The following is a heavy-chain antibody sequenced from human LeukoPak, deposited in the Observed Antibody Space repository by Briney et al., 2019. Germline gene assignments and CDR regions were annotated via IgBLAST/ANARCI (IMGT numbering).Heavy chain of an antibody. J-gene: IGHJ5*02. V-gene: IGHV3-7*01. CDR3: ARSNYYDSSGYFTSESNWFDP. CDR2: IKEDGSEK. D-gene: IGHD3-22*01. CDR1: GFTFSSYW. Sequence: GGSLRLSCAASGFTFSSYWMSWVRQAPGKGLEWVANIKEDGSEKYYVDSVKGRFTISRDNAKNSLYLQMNSLRAEDTAVYYCARSNYYDSSGYFTSESNWFDPWGKGTLVTVSS.